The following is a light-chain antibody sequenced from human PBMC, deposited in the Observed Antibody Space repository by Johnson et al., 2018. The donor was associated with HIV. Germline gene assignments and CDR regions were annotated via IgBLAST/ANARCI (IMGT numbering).Light chain of an antibody. CDR2: ENN. Sequence: QSVLTQPPSVSAAPGQKVTISCSGSTSNIGNNYVSWYQQLPGTAPKLVMHENNKRPSGIPDRFSGSKSGTSATLGITGLQTGDEADYYCGTWDSSLSAGVFGIGTKVTVL. CDR1: TSNIGNNY. V-gene: IGLV1-51*02. J-gene: IGLJ1*01. CDR3: GTWDSSLSAGV.